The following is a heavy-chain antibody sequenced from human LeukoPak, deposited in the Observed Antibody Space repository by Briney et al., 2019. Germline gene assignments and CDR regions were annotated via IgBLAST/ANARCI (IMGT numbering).Heavy chain of an antibody. CDR1: GGSFSGYY. CDR3: ARGLWFGESGLDY. Sequence: SETLSLTCAVYGGSFSGYYWSWIRQPPGRGLEWIGETNHSGSTNYNPSLKSRVTISVDTSKNQFSLKLSSVTAADTAVYYCARGLWFGESGLDYWGQGTLVTVSS. J-gene: IGHJ4*02. D-gene: IGHD3-10*01. CDR2: TNHSGST. V-gene: IGHV4-34*01.